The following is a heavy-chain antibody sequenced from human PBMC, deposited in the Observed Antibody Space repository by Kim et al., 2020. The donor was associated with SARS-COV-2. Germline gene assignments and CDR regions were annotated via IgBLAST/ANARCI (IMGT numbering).Heavy chain of an antibody. D-gene: IGHD3-22*01. CDR2: IYHSGST. CDR3: ARNYYDSSGSFYFDY. CDR1: GYSISSGYY. V-gene: IGHV4-38-2*02. J-gene: IGHJ4*02. Sequence: SETLSLTCTVSGYSISSGYYWGWIRQPPGKGLEWIGSIYHSGSTYYNPSLKSRVTISVDTSKNQFSLKLSSVTAADTAVYYCARNYYDSSGSFYFDYWGQGTLVTVSS.